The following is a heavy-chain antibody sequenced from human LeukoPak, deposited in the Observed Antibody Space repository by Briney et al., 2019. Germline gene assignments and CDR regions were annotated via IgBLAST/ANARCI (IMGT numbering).Heavy chain of an antibody. D-gene: IGHD6-6*01. Sequence: PGGSLRLSCAASGFTVSNTYMSWVRQAPGKGLEWVSAISGSGGSTYYADSVKGRFTISRDNSKNTLYLQMNSLRAEDTAVYYCAKWGSSSPTDAFDIWGQGTMVTVSS. CDR2: ISGSGGST. CDR3: AKWGSSSPTDAFDI. CDR1: GFTVSNTY. J-gene: IGHJ3*02. V-gene: IGHV3-23*01.